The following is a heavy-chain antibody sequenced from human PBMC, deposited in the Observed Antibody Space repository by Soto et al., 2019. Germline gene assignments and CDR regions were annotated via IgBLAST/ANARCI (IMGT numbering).Heavy chain of an antibody. CDR3: ARELHTMVRGVITGWFDP. V-gene: IGHV3-53*01. J-gene: IGHJ5*02. CDR2: IYSGGST. Sequence: PGGSLRLSCAASGFTVSSNYMSWVRQAPGKGLEWVSVIYSGGSTYYADSVKGRFTISRDNSKNTLYLQMNSLRAEDTAVYYCARELHTMVRGVITGWFDPWGQGTLVTVSS. CDR1: GFTVSSNY. D-gene: IGHD3-10*01.